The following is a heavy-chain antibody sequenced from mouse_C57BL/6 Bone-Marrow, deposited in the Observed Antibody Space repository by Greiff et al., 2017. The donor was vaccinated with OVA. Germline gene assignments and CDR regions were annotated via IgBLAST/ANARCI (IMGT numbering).Heavy chain of an antibody. D-gene: IGHD1-1*01. Sequence: VQLQQSGPGMVKPSQSLSLTCTVTGYSITSGYDWPWIRHFPGNKLEWMGYISYIGSTNYNPSLKSRISITHDTSKNHFFLKLNSVTTEDTATYYCARGDYGSSPAWFAYWGQGTLVTVSA. V-gene: IGHV3-1*01. J-gene: IGHJ3*01. CDR1: GYSITSGYD. CDR3: ARGDYGSSPAWFAY. CDR2: ISYIGST.